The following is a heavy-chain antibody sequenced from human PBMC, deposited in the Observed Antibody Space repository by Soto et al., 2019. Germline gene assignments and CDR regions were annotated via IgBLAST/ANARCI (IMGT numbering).Heavy chain of an antibody. CDR2: ISYDGSNK. V-gene: IGHV3-30-3*01. CDR1: GFTFSSYA. Sequence: GGSLRLSCAASGFTFSSYAMHWVRQAPGKGLEWVAVISYDGSNKYYADSVKGRFTISRDNSKNTLYLQMNSLRAEDTAVYYCARKEKTYYYDSSGYPDYWGQGTLVTVSS. CDR3: ARKEKTYYYDSSGYPDY. J-gene: IGHJ4*02. D-gene: IGHD3-22*01.